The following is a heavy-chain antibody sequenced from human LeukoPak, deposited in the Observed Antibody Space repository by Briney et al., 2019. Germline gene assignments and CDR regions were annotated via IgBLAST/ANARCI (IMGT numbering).Heavy chain of an antibody. Sequence: PSETLSLTCAVYGGSFSGYYWSWIRQPPGKGLEWIGEINHSGSTNYNPSLKSRVTISVDTSKNQFSLKLSSVTAADTAVYYCARDSLYYYYYYMDVWGKGTTVTVSS. CDR2: INHSGST. CDR3: ARDSLYYYYYYMDV. V-gene: IGHV4-34*01. D-gene: IGHD2-15*01. CDR1: GGSFSGYY. J-gene: IGHJ6*03.